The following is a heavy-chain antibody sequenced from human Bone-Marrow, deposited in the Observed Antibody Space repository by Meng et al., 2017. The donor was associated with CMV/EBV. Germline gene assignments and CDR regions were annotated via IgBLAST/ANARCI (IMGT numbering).Heavy chain of an antibody. D-gene: IGHD2-21*02. CDR1: FPRYY. J-gene: IGHJ6*02. CDR3: ARDLNTRPTPADCRYGMDV. V-gene: IGHV1-46*01. Sequence: FPRYYMHWVRQAPGQGLEWMGIINPSGGSTSYAQKFQGRVTMTRDTSTSTVYMELSSLRSEDTAVYYCARDLNTRPTPADCRYGMDVWGQGTTVTVSS. CDR2: INPSGGST.